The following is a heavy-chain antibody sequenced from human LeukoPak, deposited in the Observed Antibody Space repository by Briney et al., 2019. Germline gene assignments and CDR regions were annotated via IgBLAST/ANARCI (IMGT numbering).Heavy chain of an antibody. V-gene: IGHV3-74*01. CDR2: INRDGSST. CDR1: GFTFSSYW. Sequence: PGGSLRLSCAASGFTFSSYWMHWVRQAPGKGLVWVSRINRDGSSTSYADSVKGRFTISRDNAKNTLYLQMNSLRAEDTAVYYCAREGAEDYYMDVWGKGTTVTVSS. J-gene: IGHJ6*03. CDR3: AREGAEDYYMDV.